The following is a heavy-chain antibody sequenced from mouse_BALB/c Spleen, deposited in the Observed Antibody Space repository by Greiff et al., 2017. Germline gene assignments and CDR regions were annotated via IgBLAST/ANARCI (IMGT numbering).Heavy chain of an antibody. Sequence: EVKLMESGGDLVKPGGSLKLSCAASGFTFSSYGMSWVRQTPDKRLEWVATISSGGSYTYYPDSVKGRFTISRDNAKNTLYLQMSSLKSEDTAMYYCARHYYGYDYFDYWGQGTTLTVSS. CDR2: ISSGGSYT. V-gene: IGHV5-6*01. CDR3: ARHYYGYDYFDY. CDR1: GFTFSSYG. J-gene: IGHJ2*01. D-gene: IGHD1-2*01.